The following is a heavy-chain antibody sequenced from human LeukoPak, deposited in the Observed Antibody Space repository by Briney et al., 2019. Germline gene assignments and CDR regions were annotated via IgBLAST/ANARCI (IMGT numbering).Heavy chain of an antibody. CDR1: GGSISSYY. V-gene: IGHV4-59*12. D-gene: IGHD1-26*01. Sequence: SETLSLTCTVSGGSISSYYWSWIRQPPGKGLEWIGYIYHSGSTNHNPSLKSRVTISVDTSKNQFSLKLSSVTAADTAVYYCARGWELKSSFDYWGQGTLVTVSS. CDR3: ARGWELKSSFDY. CDR2: IYHSGST. J-gene: IGHJ4*02.